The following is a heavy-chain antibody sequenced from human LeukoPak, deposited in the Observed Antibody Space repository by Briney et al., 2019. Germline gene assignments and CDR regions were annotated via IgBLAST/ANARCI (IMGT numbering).Heavy chain of an antibody. V-gene: IGHV4-61*02. CDR2: IYTSGST. J-gene: IGHJ4*02. Sequence: SETLSLTCTVSGGSISSGSYYWTWIRQPAGKGLEWIGRIYTSGSTNSNPSLKSRVTISVDTSKNQFSLKLSSVTAADTAVYYCARFGLGIATDWGQGTLVTVSS. CDR3: ARFGLGIATD. D-gene: IGHD3/OR15-3a*01. CDR1: GGSISSGSYY.